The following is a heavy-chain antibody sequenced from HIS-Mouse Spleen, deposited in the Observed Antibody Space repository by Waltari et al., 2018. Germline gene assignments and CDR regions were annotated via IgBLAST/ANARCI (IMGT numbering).Heavy chain of an antibody. CDR3: AREIPYSSSWYDWYFDL. D-gene: IGHD6-13*01. Sequence: QLQLPESGPGLVKPSATLSLPCTVPGCSIRSRTYSWRRIRQPPGKGLEWIGSIYYSGSTYYNPSLKSRVTISVDTSKNQFSLKLSSVTAADTAVYYCAREIPYSSSWYDWYFDLWGRGTLVTVSS. CDR1: GCSIRSRTYS. CDR2: IYYSGST. J-gene: IGHJ2*01. V-gene: IGHV4-39*07.